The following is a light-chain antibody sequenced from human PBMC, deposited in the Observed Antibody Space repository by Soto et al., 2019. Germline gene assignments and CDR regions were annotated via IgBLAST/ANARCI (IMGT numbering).Light chain of an antibody. CDR1: SSDVGDYNY. CDR3: SSYRTGSAFYV. J-gene: IGLJ1*01. Sequence: QSAVTQPASVSGSPGQSITISCNGTSSDVGDYNYVSWYQHHPGKAPKLIIYEVRNRPSGVPNRFSGAKSGNTASLTISGLQAEDEADYYCSSYRTGSAFYVFGSGTKLTVL. CDR2: EVR. V-gene: IGLV2-14*01.